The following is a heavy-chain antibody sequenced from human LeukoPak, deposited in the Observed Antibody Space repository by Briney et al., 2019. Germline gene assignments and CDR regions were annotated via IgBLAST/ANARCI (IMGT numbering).Heavy chain of an antibody. J-gene: IGHJ4*02. D-gene: IGHD3-9*01. V-gene: IGHV1-69*13. CDR3: ARDQGSDILTGYYTGSFDY. CDR1: GGTFSSYA. Sequence: SVKVPCKASGGTFSSYAISWVRQAPGQGLEWMGGIIPIFGTANYAQKFQGRVTITADESTSTAYMELSSLRSEDTAVYYCARDQGSDILTGYYTGSFDYWGQGTLVTVSS. CDR2: IIPIFGTA.